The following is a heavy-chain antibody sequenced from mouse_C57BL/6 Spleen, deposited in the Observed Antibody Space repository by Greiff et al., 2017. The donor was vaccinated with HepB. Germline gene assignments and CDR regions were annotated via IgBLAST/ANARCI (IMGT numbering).Heavy chain of an antibody. CDR2: SYPGSGST. Sequence: QVQLQQPGAELVKPGASVKMSCKASGYTFTSYWITWVKQRPGQGLEWIGDSYPGSGSTNYNEKFKSKATMTVDTSSSTAYMQLSSLTSEDSAVYYCARGGDPYAMDYWGQGTSVTVSS. D-gene: IGHD3-3*01. CDR3: ARGGDPYAMDY. CDR1: GYTFTSYW. V-gene: IGHV1-55*01. J-gene: IGHJ4*01.